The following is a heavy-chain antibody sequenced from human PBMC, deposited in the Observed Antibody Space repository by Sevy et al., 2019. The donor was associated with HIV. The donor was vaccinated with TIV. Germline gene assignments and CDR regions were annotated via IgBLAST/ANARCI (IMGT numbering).Heavy chain of an antibody. CDR2: IIPIFGTA. V-gene: IGHV1-69*13. J-gene: IGHJ4*02. Sequence: ASVKVSCKASGGTFSSYAISWVRQAPGQGLEWMGGIIPIFGTANYAQKFQGRVTITADESTSTAYMGLSSLRSEDTAVYYCARVDYYDSSGTFDYWGQGTLVTVSS. CDR3: ARVDYYDSSGTFDY. CDR1: GGTFSSYA. D-gene: IGHD3-22*01.